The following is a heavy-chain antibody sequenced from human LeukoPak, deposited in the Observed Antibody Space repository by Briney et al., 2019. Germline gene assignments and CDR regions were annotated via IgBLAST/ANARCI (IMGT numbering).Heavy chain of an antibody. D-gene: IGHD2-15*01. V-gene: IGHV6-1*01. J-gene: IGHJ4*02. CDR1: GDSVSSNSAA. CDR2: TYYRSKWYN. CDR3: ARDHCSGGSCYWRFDY. Sequence: SQTLSLTCAISGDSVSSNSAAWNWIRQSPSRGLEWRGRTYYRSKWYNDYAVSVKSRITINPDTSKNQFSLQLNSVTPEDTAVYYCARDHCSGGSCYWRFDYWGQGTLVTVSS.